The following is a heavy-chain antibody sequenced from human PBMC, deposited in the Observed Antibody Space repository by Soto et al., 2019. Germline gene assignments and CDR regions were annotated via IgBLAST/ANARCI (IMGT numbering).Heavy chain of an antibody. CDR3: ARDQGPGYSGYG. CDR2: IYSGGST. V-gene: IGHV3-53*01. J-gene: IGHJ4*02. D-gene: IGHD5-12*01. CDR1: GFTVSSNY. Sequence: GGSLRLSCVASGFTVSSNYMSWVRQAPGKGLEWVSVIYSGGSTYYADSVKGRFTISRDNSKNTLYLQMNSLRAEDTAVYYCARDQGPGYSGYGWGQGTLVTVSS.